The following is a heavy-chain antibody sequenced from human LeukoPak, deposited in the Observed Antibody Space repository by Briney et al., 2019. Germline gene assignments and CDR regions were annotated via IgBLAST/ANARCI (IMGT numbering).Heavy chain of an antibody. CDR1: GFTFSSYE. CDR3: ARGDIYGDYDY. Sequence: PGGSLRLSCAASGFTFSSYEMNWVRQAPGKGLEWVSYISSSDSTMYYADSVKGRFTISRDNAKNSLYLQMNSLRVEDTAVYYCARGDIYGDYDYRGQGALVTVSS. CDR2: ISSSDSTM. V-gene: IGHV3-48*03. D-gene: IGHD4-17*01. J-gene: IGHJ4*02.